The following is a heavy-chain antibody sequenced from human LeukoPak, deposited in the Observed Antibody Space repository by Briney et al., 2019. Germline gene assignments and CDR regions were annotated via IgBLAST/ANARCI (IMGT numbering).Heavy chain of an antibody. D-gene: IGHD3-22*01. CDR1: GASISAYY. CDR2: IYTIRST. J-gene: IGHJ6*03. Sequence: SDTLSLTCTVSGASISAYYWTWIRQPAGKGLEWIGRIYTIRSTNYNPSLRSRVTMSVDTANNQFSLRLSSVTAADTAVYYCARDRSYSGRSGYHPLYMDVWGRGTTVTVSS. V-gene: IGHV4-4*07. CDR3: ARDRSYSGRSGYHPLYMDV.